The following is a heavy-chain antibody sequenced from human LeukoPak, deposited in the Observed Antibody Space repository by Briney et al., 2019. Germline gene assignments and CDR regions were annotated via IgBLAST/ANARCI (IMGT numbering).Heavy chain of an antibody. CDR2: IIPLFDTA. D-gene: IGHD2-8*02. J-gene: IGHJ4*02. CDR1: GGTFSNYA. Sequence: ASVKVSCKASGGTFSNYAISWVRQAPGQGLEWMGGIIPLFDTADYAQKFQGRLTITADESTSTAYMELSSLRPEDTAVYYCARDLVGSHTGCSSGAWDYWGQGTLVTVSS. CDR3: ARDLVGSHTGCSSGAWDY. V-gene: IGHV1-69*01.